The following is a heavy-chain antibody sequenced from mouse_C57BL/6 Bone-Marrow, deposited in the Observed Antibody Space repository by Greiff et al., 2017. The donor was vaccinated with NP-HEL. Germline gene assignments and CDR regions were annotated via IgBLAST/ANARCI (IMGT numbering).Heavy chain of an antibody. CDR3: AREGTTVVAFDY. Sequence: EVQVVESEGGLVQPGSSMKLSCTASGFTFSDYYMAWVRQVPDKGLEWVANINYDGSSTYYLDSLKSRFIISRDNAKNILYLQMSSLKSEDTATYYCAREGTTVVAFDYWGQGTTLTVSS. CDR2: INYDGSST. J-gene: IGHJ2*01. D-gene: IGHD1-1*01. CDR1: GFTFSDYY. V-gene: IGHV5-16*01.